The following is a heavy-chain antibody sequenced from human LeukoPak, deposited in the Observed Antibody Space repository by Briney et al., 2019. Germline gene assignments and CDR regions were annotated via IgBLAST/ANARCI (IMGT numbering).Heavy chain of an antibody. V-gene: IGHV1-2*02. CDR2: IHPGRGDT. CDR3: ARDHNWGPDY. CDR1: GYTFTDHY. D-gene: IGHD7-27*01. Sequence: PVASVKVSCKALGYTFTDHYFHWLRQAPGQGLEWMGWIHPGRGDTNYAQKFQGRVSLTRDTSISTAYMELSRLTSDDTAVYYCARDHNWGPDYCGQGTLVSVSS. J-gene: IGHJ4*02.